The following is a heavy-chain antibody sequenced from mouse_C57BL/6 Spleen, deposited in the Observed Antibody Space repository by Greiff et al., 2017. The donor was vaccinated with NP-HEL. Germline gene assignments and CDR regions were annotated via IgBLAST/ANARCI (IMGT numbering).Heavy chain of an antibody. Sequence: EVKLMESGEGLVKPGGSLKLSCAASGFTFSSYAMSWVRQTPEKRLEWVAYISSGGDYIYYADTVKGRFTISRDNARHTLYLQMSSLKSEDTSMYYCTRDQGLLYAMDYWGQGTSVTVSS. J-gene: IGHJ4*01. V-gene: IGHV5-9-1*02. CDR2: ISSGGDYI. CDR1: GFTFSSYA. D-gene: IGHD3-3*01. CDR3: TRDQGLLYAMDY.